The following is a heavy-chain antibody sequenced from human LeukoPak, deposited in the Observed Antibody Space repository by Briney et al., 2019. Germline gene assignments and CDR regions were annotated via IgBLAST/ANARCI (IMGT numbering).Heavy chain of an antibody. CDR2: IIPIFGTA. J-gene: IGHJ3*02. D-gene: IGHD6-19*01. Sequence: SVKVSCKASGGTFSSYAISWVRQAPGQGLEWMGGIIPIFGTANYAQKFQGRVTITADESTSTAYMELSSLRSEDTAVYYCARDPDSSGWPDAFDIWGQGTMVTVSS. V-gene: IGHV1-69*13. CDR1: GGTFSSYA. CDR3: ARDPDSSGWPDAFDI.